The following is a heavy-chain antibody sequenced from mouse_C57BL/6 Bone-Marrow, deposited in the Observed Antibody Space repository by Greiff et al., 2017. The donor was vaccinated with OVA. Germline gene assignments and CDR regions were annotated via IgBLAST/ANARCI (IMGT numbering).Heavy chain of an antibody. CDR2: IYPGDGDT. Sequence: QVQLQQSGPELVKPGASVKISCKASGYAFSSSWMNWVKQRPGKGLEWIGRIYPGDGDTNYNGKFKGKATLTADKSSSTAYMQLSSLTSEDSAVDVCARGDYDRVDYWGQGTSVTVSS. CDR1: GYAFSSSW. D-gene: IGHD2-4*01. CDR3: ARGDYDRVDY. J-gene: IGHJ4*01. V-gene: IGHV1-82*01.